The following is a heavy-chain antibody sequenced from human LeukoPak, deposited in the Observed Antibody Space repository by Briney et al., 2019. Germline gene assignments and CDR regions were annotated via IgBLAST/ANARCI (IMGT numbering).Heavy chain of an antibody. CDR1: GYSVTGGYY. D-gene: IGHD3-16*01. J-gene: IGHJ4*02. CDR2: IYHGRNT. V-gene: IGHV4-38-2*02. Sequence: SETLSLTCTVSGYSVTGGYYWGWVRQTPTKGLEWIASIYHGRNTYYSPSLKSRVTISLDTSNNQISLKLTSVTAADTAVYYCVREGDHDYAWGSYIPSLDFWGQGTLVTVSS. CDR3: VREGDHDYAWGSYIPSLDF.